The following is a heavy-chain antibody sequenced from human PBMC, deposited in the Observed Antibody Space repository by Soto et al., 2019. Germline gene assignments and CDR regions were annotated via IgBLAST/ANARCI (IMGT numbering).Heavy chain of an antibody. CDR1: GYSFTGNS. V-gene: IGHV1-2*02. D-gene: IGHD6-25*01. J-gene: IGHJ4*02. Sequence: QVHLVQSGAEVKKPGASVKVSCKASGYSFTGNSMHWVRHAPGQGLEWMGWINPNNGGRNYAQKFQGRVTMTRDTSISTAYMDLSRLRSDDTAVSYWAMQRGGVVYWGQGTLVTVSS. CDR2: INPNNGGR. CDR3: AMQRGGVVY.